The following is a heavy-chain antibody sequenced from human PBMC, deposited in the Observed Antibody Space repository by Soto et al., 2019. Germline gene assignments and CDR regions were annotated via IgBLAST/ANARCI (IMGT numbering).Heavy chain of an antibody. CDR2: MNSDGRTT. CDR3: ATDEVDY. CDR1: GFNFGTNW. Sequence: GGSLRLSCAASGFNFGTNWMHWVRQAPGKGLEWVSRMNSDGRTTNYADSVKGRFTVSRDNAKNTLCLQMNSLRAADTAAYYCATDEVDYWGPGTLVTVYS. J-gene: IGHJ4*02. V-gene: IGHV3-74*01.